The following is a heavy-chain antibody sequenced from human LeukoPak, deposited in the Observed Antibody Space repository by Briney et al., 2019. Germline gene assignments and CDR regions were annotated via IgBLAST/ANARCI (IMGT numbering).Heavy chain of an antibody. D-gene: IGHD6-13*01. V-gene: IGHV3-21*01. CDR3: AYILYSSPVFDFDP. CDR1: GFTFSSYS. Sequence: PGGSLRLSCAASGFTFSSYSMNWVRQAPGKGLEWVSSISISSSDKYYADSVKGRFTISRDNAKNSLYLQMNSLRAEDTAVYYCAYILYSSPVFDFDPWGQGTLVTVSS. CDR2: ISISSSDK. J-gene: IGHJ5*02.